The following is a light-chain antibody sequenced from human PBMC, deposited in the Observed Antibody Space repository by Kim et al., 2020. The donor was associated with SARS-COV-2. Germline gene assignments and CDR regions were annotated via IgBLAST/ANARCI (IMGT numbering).Light chain of an antibody. V-gene: IGKV3-11*01. J-gene: IGKJ4*01. CDR2: DAS. CDR3: QQRTNWPT. CDR1: QRVSSY. Sequence: SLSPGERATLSCRASQRVSSYLAWYQQTPGQVPRLLIYDASSRATGIPARFSGSGSGTDFTLTISSLEPEDFAVYYCQQRTNWPTFGGGTKVEIK.